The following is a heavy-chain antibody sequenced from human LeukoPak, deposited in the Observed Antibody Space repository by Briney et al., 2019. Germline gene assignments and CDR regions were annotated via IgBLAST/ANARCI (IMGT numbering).Heavy chain of an antibody. J-gene: IGHJ4*02. CDR3: ARDSGWLRYHD. Sequence: GGSLRLSCAASGFTFSSYGMHWVRRAPGKGLEWVSGIGGSGIGHSTHYADSVKGRFTISRDNSKNMVYLQMDSLRAEDTALYYCARDSGWLRYHDWGQGALVTVSS. D-gene: IGHD5-12*01. CDR1: GFTFSSYG. CDR2: IGGSGIGHST. V-gene: IGHV3-23*01.